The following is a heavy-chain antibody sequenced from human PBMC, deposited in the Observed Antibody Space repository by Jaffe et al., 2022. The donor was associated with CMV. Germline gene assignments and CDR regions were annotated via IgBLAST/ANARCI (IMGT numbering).Heavy chain of an antibody. D-gene: IGHD3-10*01. CDR1: GGSFSGYY. V-gene: IGHV4-34*01. Sequence: QVQLQQWGAGLLKPSETLSLTCAVYGGSFSGYYWSWIRQPPGKGLEWIGEINHSGSTNYNPSLKSRVTISVDTSKNQFSLKLSSVTAADTAVYYCATYYYGSGSYYNRDAFDIWGQGTMVTVSS. J-gene: IGHJ3*02. CDR3: ATYYYGSGSYYNRDAFDI. CDR2: INHSGST.